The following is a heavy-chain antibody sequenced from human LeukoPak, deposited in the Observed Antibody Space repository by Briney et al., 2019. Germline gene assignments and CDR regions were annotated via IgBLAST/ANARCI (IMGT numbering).Heavy chain of an antibody. Sequence: ASVKVSCKASGYTFTSYDINWVRQATGQGPEWMGWMNPNSGNTGYAQKFQGRVTMTRNTSISTAYMELSSLRSEDTAVYYCARGRTTKLSGSYPRHTKTYYFDYWGQGTLVTVSS. CDR1: GYTFTSYD. CDR3: ARGRTTKLSGSYPRHTKTYYFDY. CDR2: MNPNSGNT. J-gene: IGHJ4*02. V-gene: IGHV1-8*01. D-gene: IGHD1-26*01.